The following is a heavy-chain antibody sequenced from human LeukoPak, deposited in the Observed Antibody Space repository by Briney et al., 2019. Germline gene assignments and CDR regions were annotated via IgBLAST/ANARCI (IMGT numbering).Heavy chain of an antibody. Sequence: ASVKVSCKASGYAFTSYGISWVRQAPGQGLEWMGWISAYNGNTNYAQKLQGRVTMTTDTSTSTAYMELRSLRSDDTAVYYYARDSAEWELRFGYFDYWGQGTLVTVSS. J-gene: IGHJ4*02. CDR1: GYAFTSYG. V-gene: IGHV1-18*01. CDR2: ISAYNGNT. D-gene: IGHD1-26*01. CDR3: ARDSAEWELRFGYFDY.